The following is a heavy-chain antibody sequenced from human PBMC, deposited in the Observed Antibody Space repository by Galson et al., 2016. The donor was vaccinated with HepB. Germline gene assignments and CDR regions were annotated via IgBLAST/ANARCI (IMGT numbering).Heavy chain of an antibody. CDR1: GISVTTFEVG. J-gene: IGHJ4*02. CDR3: AHRGRTRYFDT. Sequence: PALVKPTQTLTLTCSVSGISVTTFEVGVGWIRQSPGKAPEWLAIIYWDDEDRYSPSLKSRLTIPMDTSKNQVVLTMINMDPEDPATYYCAHRGRTRYFDTWGQGTLVTVSS. V-gene: IGHV2-5*02. CDR2: IYWDDED.